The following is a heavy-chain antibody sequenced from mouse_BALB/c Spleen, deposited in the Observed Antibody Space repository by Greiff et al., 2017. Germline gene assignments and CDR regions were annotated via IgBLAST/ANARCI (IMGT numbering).Heavy chain of an antibody. V-gene: IGHV1-5*01. J-gene: IGHJ1*01. D-gene: IGHD1-1*01. CDR3: TRAGYYGTSRYFEV. CDR1: GYSFTSYW. Sequence: EVQLQQSGTVLARPGASVKMSCKASGYSFTSYWMHWVKQRPGQGLEWIGAIYPGNSDTSYNQKFKGKAKLTAVTSASTAYMELSSLTNEDSAVYYCTRAGYYGTSRYFEVWGAGTTVTVSS. CDR2: IYPGNSDT.